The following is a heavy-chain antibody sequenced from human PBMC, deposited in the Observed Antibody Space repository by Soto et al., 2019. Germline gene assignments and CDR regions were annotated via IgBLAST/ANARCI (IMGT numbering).Heavy chain of an antibody. Sequence: VQLLESGGDLVQPGGSLRLSCAASGFTFSSYAMSWVRQAPGKGLEWVSAISGSGGSTYYADSVKGRFTISRDNSKNTLYLHMSSLRAEDTAVDYCARGPTYYYGSGSYWYSQHWGQGTLVTVSS. J-gene: IGHJ1*01. V-gene: IGHV3-23*01. CDR1: GFTFSSYA. D-gene: IGHD3-10*01. CDR3: ARGPTYYYGSGSYWYSQH. CDR2: ISGSGGST.